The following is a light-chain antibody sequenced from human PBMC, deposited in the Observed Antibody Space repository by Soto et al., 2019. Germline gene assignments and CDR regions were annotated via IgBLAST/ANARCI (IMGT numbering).Light chain of an antibody. Sequence: DRVTITCRASQSISKYVNWYQHKPGKAPTVLIHAASSLQSGVPSRFSGSGSGTDFFLTISSLQPEDFAVYYCQQSHSKPLTFGGGTKVDI. CDR2: AAS. CDR3: QQSHSKPLT. CDR1: QSISKY. J-gene: IGKJ4*01. V-gene: IGKV1-39*01.